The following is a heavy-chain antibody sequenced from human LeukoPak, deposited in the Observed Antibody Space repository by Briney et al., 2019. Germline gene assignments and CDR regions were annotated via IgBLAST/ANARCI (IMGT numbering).Heavy chain of an antibody. CDR2: IYYSGST. Sequence: SETLSLTRTVSGGSISSYYWSWIRQPPGKGLEWNGYIYYSGSTNYNPSLKSRVTISVDTSKNQFSLKLSSVTAADTAVYYCAREVVVVPAAVGGQAFDIWGQGTMVTVSS. D-gene: IGHD2-2*01. V-gene: IGHV4-59*01. J-gene: IGHJ3*02. CDR3: AREVVVVPAAVGGQAFDI. CDR1: GGSISSYY.